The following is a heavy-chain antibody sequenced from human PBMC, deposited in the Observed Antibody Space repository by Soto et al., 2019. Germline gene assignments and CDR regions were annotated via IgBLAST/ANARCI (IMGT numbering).Heavy chain of an antibody. J-gene: IGHJ1*01. CDR1: AYKSTSSW. Sequence: LKVSTRTSAYKSTSSWIALVRQMPAKGLEWMGIIFPSDSDTRYSPSFQAQVTISADRSTSTVFLQCASLKASHTAVAFCARTCKSRSLNWLPPRGPGTLLAV. V-gene: IGHV5-51*01. D-gene: IGHD3-10*01. CDR3: ARTCKSRSLNWLPP. CDR2: IFPSDSDT.